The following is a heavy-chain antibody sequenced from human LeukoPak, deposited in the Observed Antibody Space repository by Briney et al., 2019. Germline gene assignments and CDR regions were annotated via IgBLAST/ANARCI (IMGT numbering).Heavy chain of an antibody. D-gene: IGHD6-13*01. CDR3: AGHVSAAAGGR. J-gene: IGHJ4*02. V-gene: IGHV4-34*01. Sequence: SETLSLTCAVYGGSVRDNYWSWIRRPPGKGLEWIGEIHHSGSTKYNPSLKSRVTISLDTSKNQFSLKLNSMTAADTAVYYCAGHVSAAAGGRWGQGTLVTVSS. CDR2: IHHSGST. CDR1: GGSVRDNY.